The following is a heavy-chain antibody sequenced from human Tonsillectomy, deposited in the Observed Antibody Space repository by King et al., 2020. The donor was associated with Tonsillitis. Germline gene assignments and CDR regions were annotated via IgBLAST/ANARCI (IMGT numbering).Heavy chain of an antibody. CDR3: ARDPFRSGYNYGYFYFYYGMDV. Sequence: VQLVESGGGVVQPGKSLRLSCAASGFIFSTYAMHWVRQAPGKGLEWVTAISYDGNYEYYADSVKGRFTIPRDNSKNTLYLQMNSLRAEDTAVYYCARDPFRSGYNYGYFYFYYGMDVWGQGTTVTVSS. J-gene: IGHJ6*02. D-gene: IGHD5-18*01. CDR2: ISYDGNYE. CDR1: GFIFSTYA. V-gene: IGHV3-30*04.